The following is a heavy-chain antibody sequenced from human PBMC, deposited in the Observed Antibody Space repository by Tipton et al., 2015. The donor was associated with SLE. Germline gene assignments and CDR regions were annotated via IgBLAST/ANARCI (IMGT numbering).Heavy chain of an antibody. CDR2: IFYSGST. CDR1: GGSFSGYY. J-gene: IGHJ4*02. D-gene: IGHD3-22*01. V-gene: IGHV4-34*12. Sequence: LRLSCAVYGGSFSGYYWSWIRQPPGKGLEWIGSIFYSGSTYYNPSLKSRVTISVDTSKNLFSLKLSSVTAADTAVYYCASQETGRDSSGYYGSDWGQGTLVTVSS. CDR3: ASQETGRDSSGYYGSD.